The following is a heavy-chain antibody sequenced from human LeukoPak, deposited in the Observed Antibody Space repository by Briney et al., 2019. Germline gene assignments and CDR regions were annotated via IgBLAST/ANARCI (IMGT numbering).Heavy chain of an antibody. D-gene: IGHD2-2*01. CDR1: GGSISSYY. V-gene: IGHV4-59*08. J-gene: IGHJ6*02. Sequence: SETLSLSCTVSGGSISSYYRSWIRQPPGKGLEWIGYIYYSGSNHHPPSLKSRITISGDASKNQFSLKLVSVSAADTAVYYCARHPVVGCSSTSCYADYGMDVWGQGPTVTVSS. CDR2: IYYSGSN. CDR3: ARHPVVGCSSTSCYADYGMDV.